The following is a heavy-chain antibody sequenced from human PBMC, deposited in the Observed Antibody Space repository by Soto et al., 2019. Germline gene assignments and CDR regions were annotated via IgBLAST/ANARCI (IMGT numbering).Heavy chain of an antibody. Sequence: QVQLVESGGGVVQPGRSLRLSCAASGFTFSSYGMHWVRQAPGKGLEWVAVISYDGSNKYYADSVKGRVTISRDNSKNTLYLQMNSLRAEDTAVYYCAKDDYYDSSGYFDYWGQGTLVTVSS. D-gene: IGHD3-22*01. CDR1: GFTFSSYG. CDR3: AKDDYYDSSGYFDY. V-gene: IGHV3-30*18. CDR2: ISYDGSNK. J-gene: IGHJ4*02.